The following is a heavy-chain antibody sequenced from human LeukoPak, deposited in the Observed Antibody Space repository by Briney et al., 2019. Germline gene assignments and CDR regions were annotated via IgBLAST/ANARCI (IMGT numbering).Heavy chain of an antibody. CDR1: GFTFSSYS. V-gene: IGHV3-48*04. D-gene: IGHD3-22*01. CDR2: ISSSSSTI. CDR3: ARGLYYGKFDY. J-gene: IGHJ4*02. Sequence: PGGSLRLSCAASGFTFSSYSMNWVRQAPGKGLEWVSYISSSSSTIYYADSVKGRFTISRDNAKNSLYLQMNSLRAEDTAVYYCARGLYYGKFDYWGQGTLVTVSS.